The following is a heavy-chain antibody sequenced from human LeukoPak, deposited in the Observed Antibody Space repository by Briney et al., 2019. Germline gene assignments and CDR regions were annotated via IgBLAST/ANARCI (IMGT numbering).Heavy chain of an antibody. J-gene: IGHJ2*01. V-gene: IGHV3-33*01. Sequence: GGSLTLSCAASGFNFSSYRFHWARRAPGKGLEWVAVIWYDGINKYYGVSVKGRFTISRDNSKNTVYRQMNSLRAEDTAVFYCARGVFAGDLLTGYWYFDLWGRGTLVTVSS. D-gene: IGHD1-20*01. CDR2: IWYDGINK. CDR1: GFNFSSYR. CDR3: ARGVFAGDLLTGYWYFDL.